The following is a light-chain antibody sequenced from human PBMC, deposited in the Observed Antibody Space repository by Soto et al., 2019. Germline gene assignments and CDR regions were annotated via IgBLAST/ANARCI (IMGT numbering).Light chain of an antibody. V-gene: IGKV1-33*01. CDR2: DAC. Sequence: DIQMTQSPSSLSASVGDRVTITCQASQDISNYLNWYHQKPGKAPKLLIYDACNLETGVPSRFSGSGSGTDFTFTISSLQPEDIATYYCQQYDNLPPFTFGPGTKVDIK. J-gene: IGKJ3*01. CDR1: QDISNY. CDR3: QQYDNLPPFT.